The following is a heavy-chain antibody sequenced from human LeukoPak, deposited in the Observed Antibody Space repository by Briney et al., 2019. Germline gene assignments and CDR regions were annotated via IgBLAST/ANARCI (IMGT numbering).Heavy chain of an antibody. D-gene: IGHD4-23*01. Sequence: GGSLRLPCAASGFTFSSYGMHWVRQAPGKGLEWVSAISGSGGSTYYADSVKGRFTISRDNSKNTLYLQMNSLRAEDTAVYYCAKSDPSPTVVTGNWFDPWGQGTLVTVSS. CDR2: ISGSGGST. V-gene: IGHV3-23*01. CDR3: AKSDPSPTVVTGNWFDP. CDR1: GFTFSSYG. J-gene: IGHJ5*02.